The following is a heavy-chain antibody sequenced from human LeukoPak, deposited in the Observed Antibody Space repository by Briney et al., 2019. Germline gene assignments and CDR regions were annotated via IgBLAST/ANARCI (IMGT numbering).Heavy chain of an antibody. CDR3: ARVNGDTAMVPIDY. D-gene: IGHD5-18*01. Sequence: PGRSLRLSCAASGFTFSSYGMHWVRQAPGKGLEWVAVIWYDGSNKYYADSVKGRFTISRDNSKNTLYLQMNSLRAEDTAVYYCARVNGDTAMVPIDYWGQGTRVTVSS. CDR1: GFTFSSYG. V-gene: IGHV3-33*01. CDR2: IWYDGSNK. J-gene: IGHJ4*02.